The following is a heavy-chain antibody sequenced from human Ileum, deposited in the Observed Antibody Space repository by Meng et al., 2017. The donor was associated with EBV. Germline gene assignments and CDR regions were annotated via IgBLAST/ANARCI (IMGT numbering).Heavy chain of an antibody. J-gene: IGHJ4*02. CDR3: AGSWGGGSSKD. CDR2: SSTNTGNQ. Sequence: QWQMVESGAEFKAPGASVKVSCKAAGYTFNNYALKWVRQAAGQGVGWLGLSSTNTGNQTDAPGFTGRFVFSLDTSVSTAYLQISSLKAEDAALYYGAGSWGGGSSKDWGQGTLVTVSS. CDR1: GYTFNNYA. V-gene: IGHV7-4-1*02. D-gene: IGHD2-15*01.